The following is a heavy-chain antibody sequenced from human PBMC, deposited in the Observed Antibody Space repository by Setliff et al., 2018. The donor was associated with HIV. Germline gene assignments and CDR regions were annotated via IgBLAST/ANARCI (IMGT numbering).Heavy chain of an antibody. Sequence: ASVKVSCKASGYTFTGYYMHWVRQAPGQGLEWMGWINPNSGGTTYAQKFQGRVTMTRDTSISTAYMELSSLRSEDTAVYYCARGESTIFGRIWGQGTMVTVSS. CDR1: GYTFTGYY. CDR3: ARGESTIFGRI. D-gene: IGHD3-3*01. V-gene: IGHV1-2*02. J-gene: IGHJ3*02. CDR2: INPNSGGT.